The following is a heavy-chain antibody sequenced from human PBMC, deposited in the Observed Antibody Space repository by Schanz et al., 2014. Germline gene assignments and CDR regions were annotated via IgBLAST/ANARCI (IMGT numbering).Heavy chain of an antibody. Sequence: QVQLVQSGAEVKKPGASVKISCKASGYTFTDYYMYWVRQAPGQGLEWMGRINTETGNPTYGQGFTGRVVLSLDTSVSTAYLQISSLRSEDTGVYYCARDALLGRNIDYWGQGTLVTVSS. CDR1: GYTFTDYY. D-gene: IGHD7-27*01. CDR3: ARDALLGRNIDY. J-gene: IGHJ4*02. CDR2: INTETGNP. V-gene: IGHV7-4-1*02.